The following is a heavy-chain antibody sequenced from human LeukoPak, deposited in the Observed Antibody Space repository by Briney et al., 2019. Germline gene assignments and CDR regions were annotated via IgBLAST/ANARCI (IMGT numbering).Heavy chain of an antibody. CDR3: AKGATAGHGTSFNY. D-gene: IGHD1-26*01. J-gene: IGHJ4*02. V-gene: IGHV3-30*02. CDR1: GFTFINYD. Sequence: PGGSLRLSCEASGFTFINYDIYWVRQAPGKGLEWVSCIRYDGTTIYYAASVRGRFTISRDNSRNTVYLQMNSLRAEDTSVYYCAKGATAGHGTSFNYWGPGTLVAVSS. CDR2: IRYDGTTI.